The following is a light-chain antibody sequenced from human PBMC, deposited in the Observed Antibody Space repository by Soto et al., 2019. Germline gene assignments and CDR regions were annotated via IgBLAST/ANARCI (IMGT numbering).Light chain of an antibody. CDR3: QQYDTFPVT. J-gene: IGKJ5*01. CDR1: QDINSY. Sequence: DIQMTQSPSSLSASVGDRVTITCQASQDINSYLSWYQQRPGKAPKLLIYDAFTLETGVPSRFSGSRSGTDFIFTISSLQPEDFATYYCQQYDTFPVTFGQGTRLEIK. CDR2: DAF. V-gene: IGKV1-33*01.